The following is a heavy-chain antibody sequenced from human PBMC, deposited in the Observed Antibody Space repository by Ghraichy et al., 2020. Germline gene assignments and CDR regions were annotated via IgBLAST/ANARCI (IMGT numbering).Heavy chain of an antibody. CDR3: ARTAYDFWSGYSRYYYYYGMDV. J-gene: IGHJ6*02. CDR2: IFSNDEK. D-gene: IGHD3-3*01. Sequence: SGPTLVKPTETLTLTCTVSGFSLSNARMGVSWIRQPPGKALEWLAHIFSNDEKSYSTSLKSRLTISKDTSKSQVLLTMTNMDPVDTATYYCARTAYDFWSGYSRYYYYYGMDVWGQGTTVTVSS. V-gene: IGHV2-26*01. CDR1: GFSLSNARMG.